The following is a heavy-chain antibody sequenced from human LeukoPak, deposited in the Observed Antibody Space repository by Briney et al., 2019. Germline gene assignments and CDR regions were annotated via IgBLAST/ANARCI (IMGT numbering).Heavy chain of an antibody. J-gene: IGHJ4*02. CDR1: GFTFSTCT. Sequence: PGGSLRLSCAASGFTFSTCTMNWVRQAPGKGLEWVSSISSNSVHIYYGDTVKGRFTISRDNARNSLYLQMNSLRAEDTAVYYCARKRLSGRGQYDYWGQGTLVTVSS. D-gene: IGHD3-16*02. CDR2: ISSNSVHI. CDR3: ARKRLSGRGQYDY. V-gene: IGHV3-21*01.